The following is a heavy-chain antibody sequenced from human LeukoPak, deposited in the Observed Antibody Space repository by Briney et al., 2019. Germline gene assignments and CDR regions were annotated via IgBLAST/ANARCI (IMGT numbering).Heavy chain of an antibody. J-gene: IGHJ3*02. Sequence: SETLSLTCTVSGGSISSSSYYWGWIRQPPGKGLEWIGSIYYSGSTNYNPSLKSRVTISVDKSKNQFSLKLSSVTAADTAVYYCARDPHTAGTGYSSGFSIRGQGTMVTVSS. V-gene: IGHV4-39*07. CDR3: ARDPHTAGTGYSSGFSI. D-gene: IGHD6-19*01. CDR1: GGSISSSSYY. CDR2: IYYSGST.